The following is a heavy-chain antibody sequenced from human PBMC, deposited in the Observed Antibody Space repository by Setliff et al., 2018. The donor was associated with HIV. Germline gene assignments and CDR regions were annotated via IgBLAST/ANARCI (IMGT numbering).Heavy chain of an antibody. CDR2: IYYSGST. Sequence: GSLRLSCGASGFTFSSYWMTWVRQAPGKGLEWIGSIYYSGSTNYNPSLKSRVTIAVDTSKNQCSLCLRSVTAADTAIYYCARSIHGGGSEPFDTWGQGILVTVSS. CDR3: ARSIHGGGSEPFDT. CDR1: GFTFSSYW. V-gene: IGHV4-4*02. D-gene: IGHD3-10*01. J-gene: IGHJ5*02.